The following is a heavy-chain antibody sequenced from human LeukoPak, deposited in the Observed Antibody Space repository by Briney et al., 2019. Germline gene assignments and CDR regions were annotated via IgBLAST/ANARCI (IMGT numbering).Heavy chain of an antibody. J-gene: IGHJ5*02. D-gene: IGHD1-7*01. CDR3: AGSLELSWFDP. Sequence: SETLSLTCTVSGVSISSSNSYWGWIRQPPGKGLEWIGSIYYSGSTYYNPSLKSRVTISVDTSKNQFSLKLSSVTAADTAVYYCAGSLELSWFDPWGQGTLVTVSS. CDR2: IYYSGST. V-gene: IGHV4-39*07. CDR1: GVSISSSNSY.